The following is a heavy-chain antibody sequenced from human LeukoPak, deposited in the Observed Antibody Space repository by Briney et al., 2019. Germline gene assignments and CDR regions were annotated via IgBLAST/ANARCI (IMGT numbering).Heavy chain of an antibody. J-gene: IGHJ4*02. Sequence: PGGSLRLSCAASGFTFSSYSMNWVRQAPGKGLEWVSSISSSSSYIYYADSVKGRFTISRDNAKNSLYLQMNSLRAEDTAVYYCARDGIWGSYRAFDYWGQGTLVTVSS. CDR2: ISSSSSYI. CDR1: GFTFSSYS. CDR3: ARDGIWGSYRAFDY. D-gene: IGHD3-16*02. V-gene: IGHV3-21*01.